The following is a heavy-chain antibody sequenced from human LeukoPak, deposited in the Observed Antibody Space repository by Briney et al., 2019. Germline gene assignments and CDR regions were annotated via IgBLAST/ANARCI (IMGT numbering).Heavy chain of an antibody. V-gene: IGHV4-59*01. J-gene: IGHJ4*02. CDR3: ARGPSSGYTYVDY. CDR2: INYSGST. CDR1: GGSISSYY. Sequence: SETLSLTCTVSGGSISSYYWSWIWQPPGKGLEWIGYINYSGSTKYNPSLKSRVTISGDTSKNQFSLKMSSVTAADTAVYYCARGPSSGYTYVDYWGQGTLVTVSS. D-gene: IGHD5-24*01.